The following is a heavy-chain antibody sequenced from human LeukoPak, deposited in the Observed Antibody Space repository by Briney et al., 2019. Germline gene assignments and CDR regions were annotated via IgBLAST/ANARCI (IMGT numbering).Heavy chain of an antibody. V-gene: IGHV3-30*18. CDR1: GFTFSSYS. Sequence: GGSLRLSCAASGFTFSSYSMNWVRQAPGKGLEWVAVISYDGSNKYYADSVKGRFTISRDNSKNTLYLQMNSLRAEDTAVYYCAKDRVPNSSGWYGFDYWGQGTLVTVSS. D-gene: IGHD6-19*01. CDR2: ISYDGSNK. J-gene: IGHJ4*02. CDR3: AKDRVPNSSGWYGFDY.